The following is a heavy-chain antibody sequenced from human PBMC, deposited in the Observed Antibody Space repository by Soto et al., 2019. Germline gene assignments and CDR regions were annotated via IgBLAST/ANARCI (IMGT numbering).Heavy chain of an antibody. CDR1: GFPFSHYW. D-gene: IGHD3-16*01. V-gene: IGHV3-74*01. Sequence: GGSLRLSCAASGFPFSHYWMHWVRQTPGKGLVWVSRISPAGTITNYADSVEGRFTISRDSADSALFLQMNSLSAEDTAIYYCTSDTFGLRDTWGQGTLVTVSS. CDR2: ISPAGTIT. CDR3: TSDTFGLRDT. J-gene: IGHJ5*02.